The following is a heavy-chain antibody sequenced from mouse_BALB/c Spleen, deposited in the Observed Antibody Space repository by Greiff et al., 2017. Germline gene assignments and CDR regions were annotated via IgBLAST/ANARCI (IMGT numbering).Heavy chain of an antibody. J-gene: IGHJ4*01. CDR3: ARRGSYAMDY. CDR1: GYTFTDYA. D-gene: IGHD3-1*01. Sequence: QVQLQQSGAELVRPGVSVKISCKGSGYTFTDYAMHWVKQSHAKSLEWIGVISTYYGDASYNQKFKGKATMTVDKSSSTAYMKLARLTSEDSAIYYCARRGSYAMDYWGQGTSVTVSS. V-gene: IGHV1S137*01. CDR2: ISTYYGDA.